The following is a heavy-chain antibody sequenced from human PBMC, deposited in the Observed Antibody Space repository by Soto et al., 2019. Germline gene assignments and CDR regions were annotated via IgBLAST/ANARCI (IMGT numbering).Heavy chain of an antibody. CDR3: ASSPRGYCSSTSCRELGNYYGMDV. CDR2: IYPGDSDT. CDR1: GYSFTSYW. Sequence: PGESLKISCKGSGYSFTSYWIGWVRRMPGKGLEWMGIIYPGDSDTRYSPSFQGQVTISADKSITTAYLQWSSLKASDTAMYYCASSPRGYCSSTSCRELGNYYGMDVWGQGTTVTVSS. J-gene: IGHJ6*02. V-gene: IGHV5-51*01. D-gene: IGHD2-2*01.